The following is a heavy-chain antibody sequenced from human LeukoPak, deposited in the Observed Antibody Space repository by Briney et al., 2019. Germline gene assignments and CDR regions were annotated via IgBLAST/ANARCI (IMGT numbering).Heavy chain of an antibody. CDR3: ARGGGNYGDYSTSVDY. CDR2: ISSSGNTI. V-gene: IGHV3-48*03. D-gene: IGHD4-17*01. CDR1: GFTVSSYE. J-gene: IGHJ4*02. Sequence: PGGSLRLSCAASGFTVSSYEMNWVRQAPGKGLEWVSYISSSGNTIYYADSVKGRFTISRDNAKNSLYLQMNSLRAEDTAVYYCARGGGNYGDYSTSVDYWGQGTLVTVSS.